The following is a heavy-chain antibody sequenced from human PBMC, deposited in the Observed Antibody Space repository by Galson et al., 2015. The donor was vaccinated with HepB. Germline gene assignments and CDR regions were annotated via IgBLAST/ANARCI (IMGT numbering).Heavy chain of an antibody. CDR3: ARPLARGDHREGFDY. D-gene: IGHD2-21*02. V-gene: IGHV1-46*01. Sequence: SVKVSCKASGYVFTNYYIHWVRQAPGQGLEWMGIINPSGDSTSYAQKFQGRVTMTRDTSTSTVYMELSSLRSEDTAVYYCARPLARGDHREGFDYWGQGILVTVSS. J-gene: IGHJ4*02. CDR2: INPSGDST. CDR1: GYVFTNYY.